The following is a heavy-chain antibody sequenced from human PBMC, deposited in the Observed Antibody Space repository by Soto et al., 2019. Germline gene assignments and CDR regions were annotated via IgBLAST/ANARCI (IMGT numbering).Heavy chain of an antibody. CDR3: ARDSPPVDP. CDR1: GYTFSSYA. J-gene: IGHJ5*02. Sequence: QVQLVQSGAEVKKPGASVKVSCKASGYTFSSYAISWVRQAPGQGLEWMGWISAYNGNTKYAQKLQGRVTMTTDTATSTANMGLRSRRPDDTAVDYSARDSPPVDPWGQGTLVTVSS. V-gene: IGHV1-18*01. CDR2: ISAYNGNT.